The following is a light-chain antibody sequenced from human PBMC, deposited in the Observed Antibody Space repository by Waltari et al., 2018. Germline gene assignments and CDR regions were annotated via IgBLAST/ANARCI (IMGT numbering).Light chain of an antibody. CDR2: GAS. V-gene: IGKV3-20*01. CDR3: QQYGTSPFT. CDR1: QSVSSSF. J-gene: IGKJ3*01. Sequence: EIVLTQSPGTLSLSPGEGATLSCRASQSVSSSFVAWYQQKPGQSPRLLIYGASSRATGIPERFSGSGSGTEFTLTISRLEPEDFAVYYCQQYGTSPFTFGPGTKVDIK.